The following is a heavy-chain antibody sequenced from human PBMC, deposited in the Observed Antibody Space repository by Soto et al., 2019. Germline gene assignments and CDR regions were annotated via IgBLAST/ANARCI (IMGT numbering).Heavy chain of an antibody. Sequence: GGSLRLSCGASAFTSGDYWMSWFRQAPGKGLEWLATIKWDASEKKYVNSVKGRFTMSRVNAKNSVYLQMDRLRAEDTHVYYCARDSGYGSAASANHYLHYWGQSPLVTVSS. J-gene: IGHJ4*02. D-gene: IGHD3-10*01. CDR1: AFTSGDYW. CDR2: IKWDASEK. CDR3: ARDSGYGSAASANHYLHY. V-gene: IGHV3-7*01.